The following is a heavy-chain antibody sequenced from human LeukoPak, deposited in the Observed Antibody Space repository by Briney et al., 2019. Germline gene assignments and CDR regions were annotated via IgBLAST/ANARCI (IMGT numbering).Heavy chain of an antibody. CDR3: ARFALRNYFDY. J-gene: IGHJ4*02. Sequence: GGSLNLSCPPSGFIASSTYMSWVRQAPGKGREWVSVIYTGGITYYADSVKGRFTISRDDSKNTVYLEMNSLRAEDTAVYYCARFALRNYFDYWGQGTLVTVSS. CDR2: IYTGGIT. V-gene: IGHV3-66*01. CDR1: GFIASSTY. D-gene: IGHD3-3*02.